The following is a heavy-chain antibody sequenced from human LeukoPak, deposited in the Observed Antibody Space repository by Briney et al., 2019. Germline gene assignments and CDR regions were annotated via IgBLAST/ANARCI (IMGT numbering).Heavy chain of an antibody. V-gene: IGHV1-69*01. D-gene: IGHD2-2*01. CDR1: GGTFSSYA. CDR2: IIPIFGTA. Sequence: GSSVKVSCKASGGTFSSYAISWVRQAPGQGLEWMGGIIPIFGTANYAQKFQGRVTITADESTSTAYMELSSLRSEGTAVYYCAIAGVVPAAYNWFDPWGQGTLVTVSS. J-gene: IGHJ5*02. CDR3: AIAGVVPAAYNWFDP.